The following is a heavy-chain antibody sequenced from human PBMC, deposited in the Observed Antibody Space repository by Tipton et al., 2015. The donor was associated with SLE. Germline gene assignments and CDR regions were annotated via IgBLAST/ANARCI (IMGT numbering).Heavy chain of an antibody. Sequence: SLRLSCAASGFTFSSYAMHWVRQAPGKGLEWVAVIYGGGISTYYSDSLKGRFTISRDNFNNTLYLQMNSLRGEDTAVYYCAKTGAFGVVGIWDYWGQGTLVTVSS. CDR1: GFTFSSYA. D-gene: IGHD3-3*01. CDR3: AKTGAFGVVGIWDY. CDR2: IYGGGIST. J-gene: IGHJ4*02. V-gene: IGHV3-23*03.